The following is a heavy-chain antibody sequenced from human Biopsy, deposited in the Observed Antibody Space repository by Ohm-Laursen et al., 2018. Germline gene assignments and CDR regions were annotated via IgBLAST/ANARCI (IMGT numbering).Heavy chain of an antibody. CDR1: GFTFSGFS. Sequence: SLRLSCAASGFTFSGFSMNWVRQAPGKGLEWVSSISASGNHIYYTDSVKGRVTVSRDNGKNSVYLQMNSLRVKDTAVYYCARDGEAKYCKHGVCPSDFWGQGTLVTVSS. CDR3: ARDGEAKYCKHGVCPSDF. V-gene: IGHV3-21*01. CDR2: ISASGNHI. J-gene: IGHJ4*02. D-gene: IGHD2-8*01.